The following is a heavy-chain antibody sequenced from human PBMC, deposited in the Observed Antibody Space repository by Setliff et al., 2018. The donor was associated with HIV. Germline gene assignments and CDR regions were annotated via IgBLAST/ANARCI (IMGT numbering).Heavy chain of an antibody. J-gene: IGHJ4*02. V-gene: IGHV3-23*01. Sequence: GGSLRLSCAASGFTFSNFAMSWVRQAPGKGLEWVSAISGGGGKTDYADSVKGRFTISRDNSKNTLYLQMNSLRADDTAVYYCAKTSNPGFLFCSDYWGQGTLVTVSS. D-gene: IGHD3-3*01. CDR1: GFTFSNFA. CDR2: ISGGGGKT. CDR3: AKTSNPGFLFCSDY.